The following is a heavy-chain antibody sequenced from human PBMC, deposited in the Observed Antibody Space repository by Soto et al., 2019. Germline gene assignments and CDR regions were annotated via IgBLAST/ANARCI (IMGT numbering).Heavy chain of an antibody. CDR1: GYTLTSYG. CDR2: ISAYNGNT. J-gene: IGHJ4*02. Sequence: ASVKVSCKASGYTLTSYGISWVRQAPGQGLEWMGWISAYNGNTNYAQKLQGRVTMTTDTSTSTAYMELRSLRSDDTAVYYCARGPNYYYDSSGYPLFDYWGQGTLVTVSS. CDR3: ARGPNYYYDSSGYPLFDY. V-gene: IGHV1-18*01. D-gene: IGHD3-22*01.